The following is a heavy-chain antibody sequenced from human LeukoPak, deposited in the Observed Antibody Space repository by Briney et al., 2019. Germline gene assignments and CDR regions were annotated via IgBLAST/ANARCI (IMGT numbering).Heavy chain of an antibody. CDR2: IYHSGST. CDR3: ARDRYGDHTYFDY. J-gene: IGHJ4*02. CDR1: GGSISSGGYS. V-gene: IGHV4-30-2*01. Sequence: SQTLSLTCAVSGGSISSGGYSWSWIRQPPGKGLEWIGYIYHSGSTYYNPSLKSRVTISVDRSKNQFSLKLNSVTAADTAVYYCARDRYGDHTYFDYWGQGTLVTVSS. D-gene: IGHD4-17*01.